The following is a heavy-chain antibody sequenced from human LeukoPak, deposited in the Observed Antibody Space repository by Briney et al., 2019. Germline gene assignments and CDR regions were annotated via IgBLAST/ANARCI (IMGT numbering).Heavy chain of an antibody. CDR3: ARDGDYYGSGSGLDY. Sequence: PGGSLRLSCAASGFTFSSYWMIWVRQAPGKGLEGVANIKQDGSEKYYVDSVKGRFTISRDNAKNSLYMQMNSLRAEDTAVYYCARDGDYYGSGSGLDYWGKGTLVTVSS. CDR1: GFTFSSYW. D-gene: IGHD3-10*01. V-gene: IGHV3-7*03. CDR2: IKQDGSEK. J-gene: IGHJ4*02.